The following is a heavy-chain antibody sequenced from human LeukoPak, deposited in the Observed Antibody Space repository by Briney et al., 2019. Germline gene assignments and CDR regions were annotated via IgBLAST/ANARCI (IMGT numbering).Heavy chain of an antibody. CDR1: GGTFSSYA. CDR3: ARDYCSSTSCSGANWFDP. J-gene: IGHJ5*02. CDR2: IIPIFGTA. Sequence: SVKVSCKASGGTFSSYAISWVRQAPGQGLEWMGGIIPIFGTANYAQKFQGRVTITTDESTSTAYMELRSLRSDDTAVYYCARDYCSSTSCSGANWFDPWGQGTLVTVSS. V-gene: IGHV1-69*05. D-gene: IGHD2-2*01.